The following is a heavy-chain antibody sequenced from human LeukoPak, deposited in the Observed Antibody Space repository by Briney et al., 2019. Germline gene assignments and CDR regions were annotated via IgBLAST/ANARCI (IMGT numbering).Heavy chain of an antibody. D-gene: IGHD6-19*01. CDR1: GYTFTGYY. Sequence: ASVKVSCKASGYTFTGYYIHWVRQAPGQGLEWMGWINPNGGDTNYAQKFQGRVTMTRDTSISTAYMELSRLRSDDTAVYFCARDKSGSSGWYSFFDYWGQGTLVTVSS. J-gene: IGHJ4*02. CDR2: INPNGGDT. CDR3: ARDKSGSSGWYSFFDY. V-gene: IGHV1-2*02.